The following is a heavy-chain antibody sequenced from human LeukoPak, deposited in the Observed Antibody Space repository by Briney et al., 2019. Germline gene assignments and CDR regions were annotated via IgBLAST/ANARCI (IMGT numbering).Heavy chain of an antibody. V-gene: IGHV4-59*01. Sequence: SETLSLTCTVSGGSTSSDYWRWIRQPPGKGLEWIGYVYYTGSTNYNPSLKSRVTISLDTSKNQFSLKLRSVTAADTAVYYCARVGFNYYDSSGFDPWGQGTLVTVSS. J-gene: IGHJ5*02. CDR3: ARVGFNYYDSSGFDP. CDR2: VYYTGST. D-gene: IGHD3-22*01. CDR1: GGSTSSDY.